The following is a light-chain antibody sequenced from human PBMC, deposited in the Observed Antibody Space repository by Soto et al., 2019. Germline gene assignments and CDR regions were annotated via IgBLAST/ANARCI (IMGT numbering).Light chain of an antibody. CDR1: SSNLGAGYD. V-gene: IGLV1-40*01. Sequence: QSVLTQPPSVSGAPGQRVTLSCTGNSSNLGAGYDVHWYQQLPGAAPKLVIFGNRNRPSGVPERFSGSKSGTSASLAITGLQAEDEADYYSQAYDYSFTASVFGGGTKLTVL. J-gene: IGLJ3*02. CDR2: GNR. CDR3: QAYDYSFTASV.